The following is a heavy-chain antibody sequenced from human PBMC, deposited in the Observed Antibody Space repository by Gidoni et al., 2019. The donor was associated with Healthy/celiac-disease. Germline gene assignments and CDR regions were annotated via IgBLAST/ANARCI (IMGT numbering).Heavy chain of an antibody. Sequence: EVQLVESGGGLVKPGGSLRLSCAASGFPFSSYSMNWVRQAPGKGLEWVSSISSRSSYIYYADSVKGRFTISRDNAKNSLYLQMNSLRAEDTAVYYCARDRYSGGYEEGWFDPWGQGTLVTVSS. CDR3: ARDRYSGGYEEGWFDP. CDR2: ISSRSSYI. J-gene: IGHJ5*02. V-gene: IGHV3-21*01. CDR1: GFPFSSYS. D-gene: IGHD2-15*01.